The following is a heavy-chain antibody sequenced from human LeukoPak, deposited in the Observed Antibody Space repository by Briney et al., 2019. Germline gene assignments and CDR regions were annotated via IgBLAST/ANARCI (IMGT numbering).Heavy chain of an antibody. CDR3: AKVLLYGYYYMDV. V-gene: IGHV3-23*01. J-gene: IGHJ6*03. CDR1: GFTFDMYA. CDR2: IRAIDGST. Sequence: GGSLRLSCAASGFTFDMYAMNWVRQAPGKGLEWVSSIRAIDGSTYYADSVKGRFTISRDNSKNTVHLQMNGLRAEDTAVYYCAKVLLYGYYYMDVWGKGTTVTVSS. D-gene: IGHD4-17*01.